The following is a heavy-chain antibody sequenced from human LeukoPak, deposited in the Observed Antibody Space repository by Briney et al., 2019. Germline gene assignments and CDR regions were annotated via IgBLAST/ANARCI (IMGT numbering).Heavy chain of an antibody. CDR1: GFTFSDYY. J-gene: IGHJ6*03. CDR2: ISSSGSTI. CDR3: ARERTFWSEGYYYYYMDV. Sequence: GGSLRLSCAASGFTFSDYYMSWIRQAPGKGLEWVSYISSSGSTIYYADSVKGRFTISRDNAKNSLYLQMNSLRAEDTAVYYCARERTFWSEGYYYYYMDVWGKGTTVTVSS. D-gene: IGHD3-3*01. V-gene: IGHV3-11*04.